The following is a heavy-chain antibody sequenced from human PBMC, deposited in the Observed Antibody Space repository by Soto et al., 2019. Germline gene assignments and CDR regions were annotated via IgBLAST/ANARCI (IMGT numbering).Heavy chain of an antibody. CDR3: ARVAPAYYDFWSGSYGYYYYGLDV. Sequence: SVKVSCKASGYTFTSYDINWVRQATGQGLEWMGWMNPNSGNTGYAQKFQGRVTMTRNTSISTAYMELSSLRSEDTAVYYCARVAPAYYDFWSGSYGYYYYGLDVSAQGTTVLVSS. V-gene: IGHV1-8*01. CDR2: MNPNSGNT. J-gene: IGHJ6*02. CDR1: GYTFTSYD. D-gene: IGHD3-3*01.